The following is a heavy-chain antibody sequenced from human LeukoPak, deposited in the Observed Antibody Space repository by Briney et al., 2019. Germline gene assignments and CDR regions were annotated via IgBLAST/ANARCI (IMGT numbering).Heavy chain of an antibody. J-gene: IGHJ4*02. CDR2: ISTSGGTI. CDR3: ARAFSIDC. Sequence: GESLRLSCAASGFTFRSYEMNWVRQAPGKGLEWVSYISTSGGTIYYADSVKGRFTISRDNARNSLYLQMNSLRAEDTAVYYCARAFSIDCWGQGTLVTVSS. V-gene: IGHV3-48*03. D-gene: IGHD3-3*02. CDR1: GFTFRSYE.